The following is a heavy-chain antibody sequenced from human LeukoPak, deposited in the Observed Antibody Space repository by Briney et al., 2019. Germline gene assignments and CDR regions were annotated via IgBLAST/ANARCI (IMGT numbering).Heavy chain of an antibody. D-gene: IGHD6-19*01. CDR3: ARVLRGRIAVAGTFDY. Sequence: SETLSLTCTVSGGSISSGGYYWSWIRQHPGEGLEWIGYIYYSGSTYYNPSLKSRVTISVDTSKNQFSLKLSSVTAADTAVYYCARVLRGRIAVAGTFDYWGQGTLVTVSS. CDR2: IYYSGST. CDR1: GGSISSGGYY. V-gene: IGHV4-31*03. J-gene: IGHJ4*02.